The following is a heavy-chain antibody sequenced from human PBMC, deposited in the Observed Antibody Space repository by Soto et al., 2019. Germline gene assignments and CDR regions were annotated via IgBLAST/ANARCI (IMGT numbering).Heavy chain of an antibody. V-gene: IGHV3-30*18. CDR1: GFTLSSYG. D-gene: IGHD6-25*01. CDR3: AKGRDFIATVGYSPGYGIDV. Sequence: QVQLVESGGGVVQPGRSLRLSCAASGFTLSSYGMHWVRQAPGKGLEGVAVISYDGSNQHYADSMKGRFTISRDNSRNTLNLQINSLIIEDTAVYFCAKGRDFIATVGYSPGYGIDVWGQGTTVTVSS. CDR2: ISYDGSNQ. J-gene: IGHJ6*02.